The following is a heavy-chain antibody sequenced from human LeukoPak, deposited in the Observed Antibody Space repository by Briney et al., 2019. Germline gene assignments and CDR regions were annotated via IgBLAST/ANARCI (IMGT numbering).Heavy chain of an antibody. CDR1: GYTFTAYY. J-gene: IGHJ4*02. V-gene: IGHV1-2*02. CDR3: ARDFASSGYYSDC. Sequence: ASVTVSCKASGYTFTAYYMHWVRQAPGQGLEWMGWINPNSGGTNYAQQSQGRAIMIRDTSVSTAYMEMSWLQSDDTAVYYCARDFASSGYYSDCWGQGTLVTVSS. CDR2: INPNSGGT. D-gene: IGHD3-22*01.